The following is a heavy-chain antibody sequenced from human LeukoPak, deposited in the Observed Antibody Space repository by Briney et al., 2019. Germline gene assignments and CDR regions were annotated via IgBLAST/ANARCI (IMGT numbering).Heavy chain of an antibody. CDR3: ARGRNIEMTTMSGGSDY. CDR2: LNPNSGDT. V-gene: IGHV1-2*02. CDR1: GYTFTDYY. Sequence: ASVKASCKASGYTFTDYYMHWVRQAPGQGLEWMGWLNPNSGDTNYAQKFQGRVSMTRDTSISTAYMDLSDLRSDDTAVYYCARGRNIEMTTMSGGSDYWGQGTLVTVSS. J-gene: IGHJ4*02. D-gene: IGHD5-24*01.